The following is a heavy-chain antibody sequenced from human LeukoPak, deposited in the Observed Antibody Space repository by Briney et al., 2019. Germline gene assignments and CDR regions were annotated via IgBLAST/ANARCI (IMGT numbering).Heavy chain of an antibody. D-gene: IGHD4-17*01. Sequence: GGSLRLSCAASGFTFSSYSMNWVRQAPGKGLEWVSSISSSSSYIYYADSVKGRFTISRDNAKNSLYLQMNSLRAEDTAVYYCARGKDMTTVTTDLDYWGQGTLVTVSS. CDR1: GFTFSSYS. CDR3: ARGKDMTTVTTDLDY. V-gene: IGHV3-21*01. CDR2: ISSSSSYI. J-gene: IGHJ4*02.